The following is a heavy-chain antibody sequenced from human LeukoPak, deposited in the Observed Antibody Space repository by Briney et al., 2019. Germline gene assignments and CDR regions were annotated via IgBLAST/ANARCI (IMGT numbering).Heavy chain of an antibody. CDR2: IIPIFGTA. CDR3: ARVDGSEKTMDY. Sequence: GSSVKVSCKASGGTFSSYAISWVRQAPGQGLERMGGIIPIFGTANYAQKFQGRVTITADKSTSTAYMELSSLRSEDTAVYYCARVDGSEKTMDYWGQGTLVTVSS. J-gene: IGHJ4*02. CDR1: GGTFSSYA. D-gene: IGHD3-10*01. V-gene: IGHV1-69*06.